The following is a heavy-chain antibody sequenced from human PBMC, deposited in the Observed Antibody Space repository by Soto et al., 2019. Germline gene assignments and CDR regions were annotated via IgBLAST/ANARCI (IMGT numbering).Heavy chain of an antibody. CDR2: IDYA. CDR1: GGSISSYY. Sequence: SETLSLTCTVSGGSISSYYWSWIRQPPGKGLEWIGYIDYAVSVKSRITINPDPSNNQLSLQLNSVTPDDTAVYYCVRLVGNSWLDSWGQGTLVTVSS. CDR3: VRLVGNSWLDS. V-gene: IGHV4-59*08. J-gene: IGHJ5*01. D-gene: IGHD2-2*01.